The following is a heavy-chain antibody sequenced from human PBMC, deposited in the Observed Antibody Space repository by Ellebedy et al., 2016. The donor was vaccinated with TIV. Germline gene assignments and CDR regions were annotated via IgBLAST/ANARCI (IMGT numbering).Heavy chain of an antibody. D-gene: IGHD2-2*01. CDR3: ARGGVRNSNAAADY. J-gene: IGHJ4*02. CDR2: ISFDGSNK. V-gene: IGHV3-30-3*01. Sequence: GESLKISCAVSGFTFSTYVIHWVRQAPGKGLEWVALISFDGSNKYYADSVKGRFTISRDNSKSTLYLQMNSLRTEDTAVYYCARGGVRNSNAAADYWGQGTLVTVSS. CDR1: GFTFSTYV.